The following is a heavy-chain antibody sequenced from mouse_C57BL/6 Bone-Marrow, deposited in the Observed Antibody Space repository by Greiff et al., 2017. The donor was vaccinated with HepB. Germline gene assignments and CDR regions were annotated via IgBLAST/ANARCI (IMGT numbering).Heavy chain of an antibody. CDR1: GYTFTSYW. D-gene: IGHD2-12*01. J-gene: IGHJ3*01. CDR3: ASRYDVAWFAY. V-gene: IGHV1-52*01. CDR2: IDPSDSET. Sequence: QVQLQQPGAELVRPGSSVKLSCKASGYTFTSYWMHWVKQRPIQGLEWIGNIDPSDSETHYNQKFKDKATLTVDKSSSTAYMQLSSLTSEDSAVYFCASRYDVAWFAYWGQGTLVTVSA.